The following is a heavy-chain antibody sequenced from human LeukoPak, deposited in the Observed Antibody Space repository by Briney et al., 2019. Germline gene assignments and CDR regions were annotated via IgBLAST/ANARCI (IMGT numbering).Heavy chain of an antibody. J-gene: IGHJ4*02. CDR1: GFTFSSYA. Sequence: GGSLRLSCAASGFTFSSYAITWDRQAPGKGPEWVSGISGNGGNTYYADSMKGRFTISRDNSKNTPYLQMNSLRAEDTAVYYCAKSRYSGNYVFDYWGQGTLVTVSS. CDR2: ISGNGGNT. V-gene: IGHV3-23*01. D-gene: IGHD5-12*01. CDR3: AKSRYSGNYVFDY.